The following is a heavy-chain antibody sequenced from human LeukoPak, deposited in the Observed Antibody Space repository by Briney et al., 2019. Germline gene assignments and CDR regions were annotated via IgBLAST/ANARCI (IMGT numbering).Heavy chain of an antibody. V-gene: IGHV3-7*01. D-gene: IGHD3-3*01. CDR2: IKQDGSLK. Sequence: GGSLRLSCAASGFMFRSYWMSWVRQAPGKGLEWVANIKQDGSLKYYMDSVNGRFTISRDNAKNSVYLQMNSLRAEDTAVYYCARDSGGKITISREVTWFDAFDVWGRGTMVTVSS. CDR3: ARDSGGKITISREVTWFDAFDV. CDR1: GFMFRSYW. J-gene: IGHJ3*01.